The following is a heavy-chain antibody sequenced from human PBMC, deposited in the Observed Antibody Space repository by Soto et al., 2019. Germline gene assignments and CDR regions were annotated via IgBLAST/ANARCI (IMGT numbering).Heavy chain of an antibody. CDR3: ARGFLYCGDGACCVDS. Sequence: ASVKVSCKASGYNFNGYYLHWLRQAPGQGLEWMGWIVPNSGGTYSAQKFQGRLTLTRDSSIGTTYLELSSLTSDDTAVYYCARGFLYCGDGACCVDSWGQGTLVTVSS. CDR1: GYNFNGYY. CDR2: IVPNSGGT. V-gene: IGHV1-2*02. J-gene: IGHJ4*02. D-gene: IGHD2-21*01.